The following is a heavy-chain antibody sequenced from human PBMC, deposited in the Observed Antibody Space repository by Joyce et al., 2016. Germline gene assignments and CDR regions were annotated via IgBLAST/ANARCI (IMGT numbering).Heavy chain of an antibody. J-gene: IGHJ4*02. Sequence: QVQLVQSGAEVKKPGSSVKVSCKASGGTVSSDAVSWVRQAPGQGREWMGGIIPILGTANYAKKFQGRVTITADKATSTAYMELSSLRSDDTAVYYCARFDPEGLRPFYRDYWGQGTLVTVSS. CDR1: GGTVSSDA. D-gene: IGHD3-16*02. V-gene: IGHV1-69*06. CDR2: IIPILGTA. CDR3: ARFDPEGLRPFYRDY.